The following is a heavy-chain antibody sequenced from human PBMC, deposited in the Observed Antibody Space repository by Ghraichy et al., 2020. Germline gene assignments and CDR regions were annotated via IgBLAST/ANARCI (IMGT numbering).Heavy chain of an antibody. CDR1: GGSISSGGYY. V-gene: IGHV4-31*03. D-gene: IGHD3-10*01. CDR2: IYYSGST. Sequence: SETLSLTCTVSGGSISSGGYYWSWIRQHPGKGLEWIGYIYYSGSTYYNPSLKSRVTISVDTSKNQFSLKLSSVTAADTAVYYCARRITMVRGVISGFDYWGQGTLVTVSS. J-gene: IGHJ4*02. CDR3: ARRITMVRGVISGFDY.